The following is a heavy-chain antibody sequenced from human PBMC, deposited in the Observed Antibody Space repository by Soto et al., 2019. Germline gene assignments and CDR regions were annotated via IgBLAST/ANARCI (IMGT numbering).Heavy chain of an antibody. CDR3: AKVVNGSVFYYYYGMDV. V-gene: IGHV3-23*01. J-gene: IGHJ6*02. CDR1: GFTFSSYA. D-gene: IGHD3-10*01. CDR2: ISGSGGST. Sequence: GGSLRLSCAASGFTFSSYAMSWVRQAPGKGLEWVSAISGSGGSTYYADSVKGRFTISRDNSKNTLYLQMNSLRAEDTAVYYCAKVVNGSVFYYYYGMDVWGQGTTVTAP.